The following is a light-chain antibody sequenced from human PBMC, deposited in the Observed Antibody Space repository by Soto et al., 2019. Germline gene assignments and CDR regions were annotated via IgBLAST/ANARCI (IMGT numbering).Light chain of an antibody. Sequence: DVQMTQSPSSLSASVGDRITITCRASQDIGNYLAWFQQKPGKAPKSLIYAASILQIGVPSKFSGSGFGTDFTLTISGLRPEDFATYYCQQYSSYPFTFGQGTRLEI. V-gene: IGKV1-16*02. CDR2: AAS. CDR3: QQYSSYPFT. J-gene: IGKJ5*01. CDR1: QDIGNY.